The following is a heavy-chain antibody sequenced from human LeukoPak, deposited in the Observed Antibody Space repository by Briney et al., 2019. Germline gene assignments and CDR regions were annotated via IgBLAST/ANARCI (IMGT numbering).Heavy chain of an antibody. D-gene: IGHD4-17*01. Sequence: GGSLRLSCAASGFTFSSYWMSWVRQAPGKGLEWVANIKQDGSEKYYVDSVKGRFTISRDNAKNSLYLQMNSLRAEDTAVYYCAKKVLTVTTWYFDYWGQGTLVTVSS. CDR3: AKKVLTVTTWYFDY. CDR1: GFTFSSYW. J-gene: IGHJ4*02. CDR2: IKQDGSEK. V-gene: IGHV3-7*03.